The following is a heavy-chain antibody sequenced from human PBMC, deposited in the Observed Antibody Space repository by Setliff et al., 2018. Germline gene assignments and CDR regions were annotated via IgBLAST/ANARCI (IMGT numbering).Heavy chain of an antibody. CDR2: ISSYNGNT. D-gene: IGHD3-3*01. J-gene: IGHJ4*02. Sequence: GASVKVSCKTSGFMFYTFGFSWVRHVPEQGFEWMGCISSYNGNTNYAQKFQDRVTVTMDTSTSTVYMELRSLRSDDTAVYYCERSSAPSVVLAADFDFWGLGTPVTVSS. CDR3: ERSSAPSVVLAADFDF. CDR1: GFMFYTFG. V-gene: IGHV1-18*01.